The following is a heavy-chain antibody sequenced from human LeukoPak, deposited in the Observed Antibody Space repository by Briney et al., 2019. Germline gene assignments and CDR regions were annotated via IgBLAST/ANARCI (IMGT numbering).Heavy chain of an antibody. D-gene: IGHD4-11*01. CDR3: ARMTTALPFDY. J-gene: IGHJ4*02. V-gene: IGHV4-61*02. CDR1: GGSLSSGSYY. Sequence: SETLSLTCTVSGGSLSSGSYYWSWIRQPAGKGLEWIGRIYTSGSTNYNPSLKSRVTISVDTSKNQFSLKLSPVTAADTAVYYCARMTTALPFDYWGQGTLVTVSS. CDR2: IYTSGST.